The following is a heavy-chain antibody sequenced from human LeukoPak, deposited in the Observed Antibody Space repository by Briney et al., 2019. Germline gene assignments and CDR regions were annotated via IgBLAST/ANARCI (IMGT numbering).Heavy chain of an antibody. J-gene: IGHJ4*02. CDR1: GFTFSSYA. Sequence: GGSLRLSCAASGFTFSSYAMSWVRQAPGKGLEWVAVIWYDGSNKYYADSVKGRFTISRDNSKNTLYLQMNSLRAEDTAVYYCAKDRRIAAAGPVGYWGQGTLVTVSS. V-gene: IGHV3-33*06. CDR3: AKDRRIAAAGPVGY. CDR2: IWYDGSNK. D-gene: IGHD6-13*01.